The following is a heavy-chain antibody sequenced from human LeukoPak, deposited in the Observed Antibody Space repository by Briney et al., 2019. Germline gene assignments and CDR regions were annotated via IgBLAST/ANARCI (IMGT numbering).Heavy chain of an antibody. J-gene: IGHJ3*02. V-gene: IGHV1-46*01. D-gene: IGHD3-3*01. CDR3: ARDQLDYDFWSGYHDDAFDI. CDR1: GYTFTSYY. Sequence: ASVKVSCKASGYTFTSYYMHWVRQATGQGLEWMGIINPSGGSTSYAQKFQGRVTMTRDMSTSTVYMELSSLRSGDTAVYYCARDQLDYDFWSGYHDDAFDIWGQGTMVTVSS. CDR2: INPSGGST.